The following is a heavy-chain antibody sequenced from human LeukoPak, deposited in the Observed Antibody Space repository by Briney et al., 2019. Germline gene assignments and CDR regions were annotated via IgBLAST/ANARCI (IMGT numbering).Heavy chain of an antibody. J-gene: IGHJ4*02. D-gene: IGHD1-26*01. CDR2: ISSNGGST. CDR1: GFTFSSYA. CDR3: ARDREGATDY. V-gene: IGHV3-64*01. Sequence: PGGSLRLSCAASGFTFSSYAMHWARQAPGKGLEYVSAISSNGGSTYYANSVKGRFTISRDNSKNTLYLQMGSLRAEDMAVYYCARDREGATDYWGQGTLVTVSS.